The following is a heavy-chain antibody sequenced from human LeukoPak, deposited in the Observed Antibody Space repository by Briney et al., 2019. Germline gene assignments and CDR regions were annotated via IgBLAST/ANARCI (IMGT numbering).Heavy chain of an antibody. V-gene: IGHV1-8*01. Sequence: GAPVKGSCKASGYTFTSYDTNWVRQAPGQGLECMGWMNPNTANTGYAQKFQGRVTITRNTSISTSYMELNSLRSEDTAVYYCARGEYSGSYYYFAYWGQGTLVTVSS. CDR1: GYTFTSYD. J-gene: IGHJ4*02. CDR3: ARGEYSGSYYYFAY. D-gene: IGHD1-26*01. CDR2: MNPNTANT.